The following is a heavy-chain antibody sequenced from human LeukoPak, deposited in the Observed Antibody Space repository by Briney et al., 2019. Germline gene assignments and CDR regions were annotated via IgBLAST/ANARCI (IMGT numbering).Heavy chain of an antibody. CDR1: GFTFSTYS. CDR3: ARDHHGIHSAFDV. CDR2: ISSDGSIT. J-gene: IGHJ3*01. Sequence: QPGRSLRLSCAASGFTFSTYSMHWVHQAPGKGLEWVAVISSDGSITSYGDSVKGRFTISRDNAKNTLYLQMSSLRAEDTAVYYCARDHHGIHSAFDVWGQGTMVTVS. D-gene: IGHD1-14*01. V-gene: IGHV3-30-3*01.